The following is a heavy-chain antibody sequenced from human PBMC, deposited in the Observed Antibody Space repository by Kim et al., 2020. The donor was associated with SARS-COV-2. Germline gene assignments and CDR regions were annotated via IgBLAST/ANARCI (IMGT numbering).Heavy chain of an antibody. J-gene: IGHJ1*01. V-gene: IGHV1-8*01. CDR3: AVVAATSEYFQY. CDR1: GYTFTSYD. Sequence: ASVKVSCKASGYTFTSYDINWVRQATGQGLEWMGWMNPNSGNTGYAQKFQGRVTMTRNTSISTAYMELSSLRSEDTAVYYCAVVAATSEYFQYLGQGTLVTVSS. D-gene: IGHD2-15*01. CDR2: MNPNSGNT.